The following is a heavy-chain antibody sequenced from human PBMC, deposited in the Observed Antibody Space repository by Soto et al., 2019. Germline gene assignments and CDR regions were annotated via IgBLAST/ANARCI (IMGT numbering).Heavy chain of an antibody. CDR1: GGTFSSYA. Sequence: QVQLVQSGAEVKKPGSSVKVSCKASGGTFSSYAISWVRQAPGQGLEWMGGIIPIFGTANYAQKFQGRVTITADESTSTAYMELSSLRSDDTAVYYCARDNPVVPAAISYYYYGMDVWGQGTTVTVSS. CDR2: IIPIFGTA. V-gene: IGHV1-69*01. D-gene: IGHD2-2*01. CDR3: ARDNPVVPAAISYYYYGMDV. J-gene: IGHJ6*02.